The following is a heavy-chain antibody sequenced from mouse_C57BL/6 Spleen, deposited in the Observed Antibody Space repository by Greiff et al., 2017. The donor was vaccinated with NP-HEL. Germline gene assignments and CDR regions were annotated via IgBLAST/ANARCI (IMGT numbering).Heavy chain of an antibody. CDR2: INPNNGGT. V-gene: IGHV1-26*01. Sequence: VQLQQSGPELVKPGASVKISCKASGYTFTDYYMNWVKQSHGKSLEWIGDINPNNGGTSYNQKFKGKATLTVDKSSSTAYMELRSLTSEDSAVYYCADRGFAYWGQGTLVTVSA. J-gene: IGHJ3*01. D-gene: IGHD3-1*01. CDR1: GYTFTDYY. CDR3: ADRGFAY.